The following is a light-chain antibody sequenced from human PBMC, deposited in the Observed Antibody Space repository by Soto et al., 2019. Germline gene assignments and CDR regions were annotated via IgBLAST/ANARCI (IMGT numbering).Light chain of an antibody. Sequence: AIQLTQSPSSLSASVGDRVTITCRASQGISSALAWFRQKPGKPPKLLIYDGSSLESGVPSRFSRSGSGADFILTISSLQPEEFATNYCQQFNTYPYTFGQGTKLDI. J-gene: IGKJ2*01. V-gene: IGKV1-13*02. CDR3: QQFNTYPYT. CDR1: QGISSA. CDR2: DGS.